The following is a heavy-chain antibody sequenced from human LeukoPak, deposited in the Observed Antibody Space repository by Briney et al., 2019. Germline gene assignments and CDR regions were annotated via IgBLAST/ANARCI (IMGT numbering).Heavy chain of an antibody. CDR1: GFTFSSYA. Sequence: GGSLRLSCAASGFTFSSYAMHWVRQAPGKGLEWVAVISFDGGHIYYADSVKGRFTISRDNSKDTLYLQMNSLRAEDTAVYYCAKVGITMVRGVISYYYYGMDVWGQGTTVTVSS. D-gene: IGHD3-10*01. CDR3: AKVGITMVRGVISYYYYGMDV. V-gene: IGHV3-30*18. CDR2: ISFDGGHI. J-gene: IGHJ6*02.